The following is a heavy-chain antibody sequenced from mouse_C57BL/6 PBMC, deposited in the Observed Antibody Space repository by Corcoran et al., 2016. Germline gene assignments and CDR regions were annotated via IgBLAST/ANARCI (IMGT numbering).Heavy chain of an antibody. CDR2: INTYSGVP. Sequence: QIQLVQSGPELKKPGETVKISCKASGYTFTTYGMSWVKQAPGKGLKWMGWINTYSGVPTYADDFKGRFAFSLETSASTAYLQINNLKNEDTATYFCARWGQLRLRAYWGQGTLVTVSA. D-gene: IGHD3-2*02. CDR3: ARWGQLRLRAY. V-gene: IGHV9-3*01. CDR1: GYTFTTYG. J-gene: IGHJ3*01.